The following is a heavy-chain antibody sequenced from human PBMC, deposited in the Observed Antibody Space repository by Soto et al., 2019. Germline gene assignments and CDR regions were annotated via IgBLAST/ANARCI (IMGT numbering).Heavy chain of an antibody. D-gene: IGHD2-8*02. CDR2: IHYSGTP. CDR3: ARDVGAGDTGGRFDS. Sequence: SETLSLTCRVSGGSLTSGDFYWNWIPQAPGKGLEWIGYIHYSGTPSYNPSVVSRASISLDMSQNQFSLMLNFLTAADTAVYFCARDVGAGDTGGRFDSWGQGVLVPVSP. V-gene: IGHV4-30-4*01. J-gene: IGHJ4*02. CDR1: GGSLTSGDFY.